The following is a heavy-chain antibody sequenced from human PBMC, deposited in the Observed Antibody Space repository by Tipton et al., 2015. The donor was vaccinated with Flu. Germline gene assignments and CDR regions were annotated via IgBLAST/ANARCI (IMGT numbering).Heavy chain of an antibody. V-gene: IGHV1-69*01. CDR1: GVTFSNYA. CDR3: ARGHGYTYATYSYYYYGMDV. D-gene: IGHD5-18*01. J-gene: IGHJ6*02. CDR2: IIPLFHTT. Sequence: QSGAEVKKPGSSVKVSCKASGVTFSNYAVSWVRQAPGQGLEWMGGIIPLFHTTKYAQKFQGRVTITADESTSTVYLELSSLSSEDTAVYYCARGHGYTYATYSYYYYGMDVWGQGTSVTVSS.